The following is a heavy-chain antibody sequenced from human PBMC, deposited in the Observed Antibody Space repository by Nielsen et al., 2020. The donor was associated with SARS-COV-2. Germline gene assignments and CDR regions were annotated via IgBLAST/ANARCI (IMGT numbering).Heavy chain of an antibody. J-gene: IGHJ4*02. CDR2: TYYRSKWST. Sequence: SQTLSLTCAISGDSVSSNSVTWNWIRQSPSRGPEWLGRTYYRSKWSTDYAVSVKSRITINTDTSKNHFSLLMNSVTPEDPAVYYCTRGVYTKGFDYWGQGTLVTVSS. V-gene: IGHV6-1*01. CDR1: GDSVSSNSVT. D-gene: IGHD2-8*01. CDR3: TRGVYTKGFDY.